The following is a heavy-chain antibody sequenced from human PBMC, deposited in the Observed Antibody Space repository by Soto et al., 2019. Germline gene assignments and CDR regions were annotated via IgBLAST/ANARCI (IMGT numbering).Heavy chain of an antibody. CDR1: GGTFSSYA. D-gene: IGHD6-19*01. V-gene: IGHV3-7*05. Sequence: VQLVQSGAEVKKPGSSVKVSCKASGGTFSSYAISWVRQAPGQGLEWVANIKQDGSEKYYVDSVKGRFTISRDNAKNSLYLQMNSLRAEDTAMYYCASGLWAVAGTDFDYWGQGTLVTVSS. CDR3: ASGLWAVAGTDFDY. J-gene: IGHJ4*02. CDR2: IKQDGSEK.